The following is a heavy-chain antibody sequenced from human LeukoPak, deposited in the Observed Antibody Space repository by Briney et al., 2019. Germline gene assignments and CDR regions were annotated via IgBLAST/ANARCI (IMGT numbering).Heavy chain of an antibody. CDR2: INPSGGST. CDR1: GYTFTAYY. V-gene: IGHV1-46*01. D-gene: IGHD6-19*01. Sequence: GASVKVSCKASGYTFTAYYMHWVRQAPGKGPEWMGIINPSGGSTSYAQKFQGRVTMTRATPTSTVYMELSSLRSEDTAVYYCARTPLPPYSSGSIDYWGQGTLVTVSS. J-gene: IGHJ4*02. CDR3: ARTPLPPYSSGSIDY.